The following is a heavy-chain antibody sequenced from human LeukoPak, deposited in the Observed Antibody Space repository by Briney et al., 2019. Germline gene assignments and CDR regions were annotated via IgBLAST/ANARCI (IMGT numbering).Heavy chain of an antibody. CDR2: ISYDGSNK. Sequence: GGSLRLSCAASGFTFSSYAMHWVRQAPGKGLEWVVVISYDGSNKYYADSVKGRFTISRDNSKNTLYLQMNSLRAEDTAVYYCARMGIVVVINFDYWGQGTLVTVSS. CDR3: ARMGIVVVINFDY. D-gene: IGHD3-22*01. V-gene: IGHV3-30*04. J-gene: IGHJ4*02. CDR1: GFTFSSYA.